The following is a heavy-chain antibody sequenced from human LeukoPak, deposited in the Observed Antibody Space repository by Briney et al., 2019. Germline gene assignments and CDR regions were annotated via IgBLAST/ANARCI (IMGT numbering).Heavy chain of an antibody. CDR3: ARDRGYSGYDLDY. Sequence: GRSLRLSCITSGFTFSNYGIHWVRQAPGKGLEWVAVVWNDGSHENYADSVKGRFTISRDNSKNTLYLQMNTLSAEDTAVYYCARDRGYSGYDLDYWGQGTLVTVSS. CDR1: GFTFSNYG. D-gene: IGHD5-12*01. CDR2: VWNDGSHE. V-gene: IGHV3-33*01. J-gene: IGHJ4*02.